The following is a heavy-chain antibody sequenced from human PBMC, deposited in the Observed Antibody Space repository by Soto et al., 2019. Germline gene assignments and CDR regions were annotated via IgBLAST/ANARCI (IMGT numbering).Heavy chain of an antibody. Sequence: EVQLVESGGGLVQPGRSLRLSCSASGFTFDNCAMHWVRQAPGKGLEWVSGISWDSTTVGYADSVKGRFTISRDDAKNSLYLQMNSLRREDTALYYCAKGRYDFWSPYFDSWGQGTLVTVSS. D-gene: IGHD3-3*01. CDR1: GFTFDNCA. CDR2: ISWDSTTV. CDR3: AKGRYDFWSPYFDS. V-gene: IGHV3-9*01. J-gene: IGHJ4*02.